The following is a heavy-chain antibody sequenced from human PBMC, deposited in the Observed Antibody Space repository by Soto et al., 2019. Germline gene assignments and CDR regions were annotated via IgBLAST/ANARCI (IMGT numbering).Heavy chain of an antibody. J-gene: IGHJ6*03. CDR3: TRRYDILTGSSPYYYMDV. V-gene: IGHV3-73*01. CDR1: GFTFSGSA. D-gene: IGHD3-9*01. CDR2: IRSKANSYAT. Sequence: GGSLRLSCAASGFTFSGSAMHWVRQASGKGLEWVGRIRSKANSYATAYAASVKGRFTISRDDSKNTAYLQMNSLKTEDTAVYYCTRRYDILTGSSPYYYMDVWGKGTTVTVSS.